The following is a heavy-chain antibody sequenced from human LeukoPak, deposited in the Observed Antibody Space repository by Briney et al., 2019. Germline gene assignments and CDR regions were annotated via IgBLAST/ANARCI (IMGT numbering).Heavy chain of an antibody. CDR1: GGSISSYY. V-gene: IGHV4-59*01. CDR3: AGGIAAAWFDP. J-gene: IGHJ5*02. D-gene: IGHD6-13*01. Sequence: SETLSLTCTVSGGSISSYYWRGIRQPPGKGLEWIGYIYYSGSTNYNPSLKSRVTISVDTSKNQFSLKLSSVTAAHTAVYYRAGGIAAAWFDPWGQGTLVTVSS. CDR2: IYYSGST.